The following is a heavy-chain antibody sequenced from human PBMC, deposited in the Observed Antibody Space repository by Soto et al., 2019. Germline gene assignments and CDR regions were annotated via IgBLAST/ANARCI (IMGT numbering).Heavy chain of an antibody. J-gene: IGHJ4*02. D-gene: IGHD6-13*01. CDR3: ARDKMAAPYY. V-gene: IGHV3-21*01. Sequence: SLKCRFTISRDNAKNSLYLQMNSLRADDTAIYYCARDKMAAPYYWGQGTLVTVSS.